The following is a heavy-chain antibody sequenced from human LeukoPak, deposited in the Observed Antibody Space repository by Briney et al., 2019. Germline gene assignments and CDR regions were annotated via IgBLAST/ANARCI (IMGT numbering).Heavy chain of an antibody. CDR2: ISAYNGNT. Sequence: ASVKVSCKASGYTFTSYGISWARQAPGQGLEWMGWISAYNGNTNYAQKLQGRVTMTTDTSTSTAYMELRSLRSDDTAVYYCARSVLRRIAVAGREYYFDYWGQGTLVTVSS. J-gene: IGHJ4*02. CDR1: GYTFTSYG. V-gene: IGHV1-18*01. CDR3: ARSVLRRIAVAGREYYFDY. D-gene: IGHD6-19*01.